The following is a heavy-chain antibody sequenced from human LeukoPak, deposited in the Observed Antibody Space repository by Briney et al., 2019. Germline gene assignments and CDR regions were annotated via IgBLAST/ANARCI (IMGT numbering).Heavy chain of an antibody. CDR1: GFTFSSYA. CDR3: ARGGGAFDI. V-gene: IGHV3-64*01. J-gene: IGHJ3*02. Sequence: GGSLRLSCAASGFTFSSYAMHWVRQAPGKGLEYVSAISSNGGSTYYANSVKGRFTISRDNAKNTLYLQMGSLRAEGMAVYYCARGGGAFDIWGQGTMVTVSS. CDR2: ISSNGGST.